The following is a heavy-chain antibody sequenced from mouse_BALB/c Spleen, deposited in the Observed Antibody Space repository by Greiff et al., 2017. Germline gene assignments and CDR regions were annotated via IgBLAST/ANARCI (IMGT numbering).Heavy chain of an antibody. Sequence: DVKLQESGPGLVKPSQSLSLTCSVTGYSITSGYYWNWIRQFPGNKLEWMGYISYDGSNNYNPSLKNRISITRDTSKNQFFLKLNSVTTEDTATYYCARREDYWGQGTTLTVSS. CDR2: ISYDGSN. CDR3: ARREDY. V-gene: IGHV3-6*02. CDR1: GYSITSGYY. J-gene: IGHJ2*01.